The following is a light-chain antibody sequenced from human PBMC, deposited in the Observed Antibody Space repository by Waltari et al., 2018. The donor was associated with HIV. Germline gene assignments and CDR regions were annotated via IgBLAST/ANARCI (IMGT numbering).Light chain of an antibody. CDR1: RSPIGDFNY. CDR2: DVK. J-gene: IGLJ1*01. Sequence: QSALTQPASLSGSPGQSITIPCSGVRSPIGDFNYVSWYQQYQGKVPKLIIYDVKYRPSGVSNRFSGSKSDSAAFLNISGLQTEDEAVYHCCSYTSGSTHVFGTGTEVTVL. CDR3: CSYTSGSTHV. V-gene: IGLV2-14*03.